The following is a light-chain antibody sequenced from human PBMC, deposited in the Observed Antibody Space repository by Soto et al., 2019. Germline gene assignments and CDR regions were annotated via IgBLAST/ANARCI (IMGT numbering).Light chain of an antibody. J-gene: IGKJ1*01. Sequence: DIQMTQSPYSLSASVGDRVTITFRASQSISDFLNWYQQKPGKAPKLLIYDASSLESGVPSRFSGSGSGTEFTLTISSLQPDDFATYYCQQYNSYSTFGQGTKVDI. CDR1: QSISDF. CDR3: QQYNSYST. CDR2: DAS. V-gene: IGKV1-5*01.